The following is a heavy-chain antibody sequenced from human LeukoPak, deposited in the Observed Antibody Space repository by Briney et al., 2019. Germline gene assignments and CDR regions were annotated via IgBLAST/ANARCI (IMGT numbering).Heavy chain of an antibody. CDR1: GFTFSSYG. Sequence: PGGSLRLSCAASGFTFSSYGMHWVRQAPGKGLEWVAVISYDGSNKYYADSVKGRFTISRDNSKNTLYLQMNSLRAEDTAVYYCACAYRGARGPLAFDIWGQGTMVTVSS. D-gene: IGHD1-26*01. CDR2: ISYDGSNK. CDR3: ACAYRGARGPLAFDI. V-gene: IGHV3-30*03. J-gene: IGHJ3*02.